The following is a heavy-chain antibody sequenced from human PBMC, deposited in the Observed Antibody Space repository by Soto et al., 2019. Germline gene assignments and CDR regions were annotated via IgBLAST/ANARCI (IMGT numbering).Heavy chain of an antibody. J-gene: IGHJ6*02. CDR1: GFSFSSYS. D-gene: IGHD2-2*01. CDR2: ISGRGTTT. V-gene: IGHV3-48*02. CDR3: ARLGYCSSATCKYYFYYYGMDV. Sequence: EVQLVESGGGSVQPGGSLRLSCAASGFSFSSYSMNWVRQAPGKGLEWVSFISGRGTTTFYADSVKARFTVSRDNAKNSLYLEVNSLRDEDTAVYYCARLGYCSSATCKYYFYYYGMDVWGQGTTVTVSS.